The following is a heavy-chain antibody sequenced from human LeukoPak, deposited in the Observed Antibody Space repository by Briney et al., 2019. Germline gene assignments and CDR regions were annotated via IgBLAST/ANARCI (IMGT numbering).Heavy chain of an antibody. D-gene: IGHD6-6*01. V-gene: IGHV4-34*01. CDR3: ARYSSSSRYGMDV. J-gene: IGHJ6*02. CDR1: GGSFSGYY. CDR2: INHSGST. Sequence: SETLSLTCAVYGGSFSGYYWSWIRQPPGKGLEWIGEINHSGSTNYNPSLKSRVTISVDTSKNQFSLKLSSVTAADTAVYYCARYSSSSRYGMDVWGQGTTVTVSS.